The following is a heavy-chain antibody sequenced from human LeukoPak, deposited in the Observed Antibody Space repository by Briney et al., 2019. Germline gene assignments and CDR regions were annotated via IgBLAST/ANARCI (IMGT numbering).Heavy chain of an antibody. D-gene: IGHD2-15*01. CDR2: INPNSGGT. J-gene: IGHJ5*02. V-gene: IGHV1-2*02. CDR1: GYTFTGYY. CDR3: ARDHCLVVAGFDP. Sequence: ASVKVSCKASGYTFTGYYMHWVRQAPGQGLEWMGWINPNSGGTNYAQKFQGRVTMTRDTSTSTVYMELSSLRSEDTAVYYCARDHCLVVAGFDPWGQGTLVTVSS.